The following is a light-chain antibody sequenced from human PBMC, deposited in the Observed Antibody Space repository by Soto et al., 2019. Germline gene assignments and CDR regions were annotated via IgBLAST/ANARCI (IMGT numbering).Light chain of an antibody. J-gene: IGLJ3*02. CDR3: SSSAGRSKRV. Sequence: QSALTQPPSASGSPGQSVTVFCTGTSSDVGGYNYVSWYQQHPGKAPKLMIYEVSKRPSGVPDRFSGSKSGNRASLTVSGLQADDEADYYCSSSAGRSKRVFGGGTQLTVL. CDR2: EVS. CDR1: SSDVGGYNY. V-gene: IGLV2-8*01.